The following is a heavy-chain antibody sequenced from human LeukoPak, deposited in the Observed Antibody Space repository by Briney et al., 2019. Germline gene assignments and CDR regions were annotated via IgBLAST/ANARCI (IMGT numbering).Heavy chain of an antibody. CDR1: GITFDDYG. J-gene: IGHJ4*02. CDR3: ARPTIAAAGNFEY. Sequence: GGSLRLSCAASGITFDDYGMSWIRQAPGKGLEWVSHISSFSNFRSYADSVKGRFTISRDNAKNSLYLQVNSLRAEDTAVYYCARPTIAAAGNFEYWGQGTLVTVSS. D-gene: IGHD6-13*01. V-gene: IGHV3-11*03. CDR2: ISSFSNFR.